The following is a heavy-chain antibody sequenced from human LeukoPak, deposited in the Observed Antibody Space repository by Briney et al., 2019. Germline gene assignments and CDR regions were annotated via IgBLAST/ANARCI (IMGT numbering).Heavy chain of an antibody. CDR1: GYSFTSYW. CDR3: ARINYYDSSGFSFFDY. D-gene: IGHD3-22*01. CDR2: IDPSDSYT. Sequence: GESLKISCKGSGYSFTSYWISWVRQMPGKGLEWMGRIDPSDSYTNYSPSFQGHVTISADKSISTAYLQWSSLKASDTAMYYCARINYYDSSGFSFFDYWGQGTLVTVSS. V-gene: IGHV5-10-1*01. J-gene: IGHJ4*02.